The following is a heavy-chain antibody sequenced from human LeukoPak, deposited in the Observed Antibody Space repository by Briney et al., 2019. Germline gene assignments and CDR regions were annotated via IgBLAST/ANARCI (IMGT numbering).Heavy chain of an antibody. Sequence: GASVKVSCKASGYTFTSYYMHWVRQAPGQGLEWMGIINPSGGSTSYAQKFQGRVTMTRDTSTSTVYMELSSLRSEDTAVYYCAILSNTMIADYWGQGTLVTVSS. V-gene: IGHV1-46*01. D-gene: IGHD3-22*01. CDR3: AILSNTMIADY. CDR1: GYTFTSYY. CDR2: INPSGGST. J-gene: IGHJ4*02.